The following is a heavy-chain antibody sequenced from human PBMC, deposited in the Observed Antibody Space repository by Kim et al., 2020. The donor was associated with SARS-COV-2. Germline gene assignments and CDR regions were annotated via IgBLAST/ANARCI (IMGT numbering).Heavy chain of an antibody. Sequence: SETLSLTCAVYGGSFSGYYWSWIRQPPGKGLEWIGEINHSGSTNYNPSLKSRVTISVDTSKNQFSLKLSSVTTADTAVYYCARGSLTGSYRPFDDLCQGT. V-gene: IGHV4-34*01. D-gene: IGHD3-9*01. CDR2: INHSGST. CDR3: ARGSLTGSYRPFDD. CDR1: GGSFSGYY. J-gene: IGHJ4*02.